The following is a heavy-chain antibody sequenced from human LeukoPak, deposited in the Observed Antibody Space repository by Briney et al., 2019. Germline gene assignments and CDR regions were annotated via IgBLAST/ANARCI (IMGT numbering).Heavy chain of an antibody. CDR1: GGSIRSSSYY. V-gene: IGHV4-39*01. J-gene: IGHJ4*02. Sequence: SETLSLTCTVSGGSIRSSSYYWGWLRQPPGKGLEWIGSIYYSGSTYYNPSLKSRVTISVDTSKNQFSLKLSSVTAADTAVYYCARLHPYYFDYWGQGTLVTVSS. CDR3: ARLHPYYFDY. CDR2: IYYSGST.